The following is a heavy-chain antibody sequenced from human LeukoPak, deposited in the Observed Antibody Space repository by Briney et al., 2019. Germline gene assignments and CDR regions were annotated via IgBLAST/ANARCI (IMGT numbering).Heavy chain of an antibody. Sequence: SETLSLTCTVSGDSITSYYWSWIRQPAGKGLEWIGRIYTSGSTNYSPSLKSRVTVSVDTSKNHFSLRLSSVTAADMAVYYCARVSYGSGTSNWFDPWGQGTLVTVSS. D-gene: IGHD3-10*01. CDR2: IYTSGST. CDR1: GDSITSYY. CDR3: ARVSYGSGTSNWFDP. J-gene: IGHJ5*02. V-gene: IGHV4-4*07.